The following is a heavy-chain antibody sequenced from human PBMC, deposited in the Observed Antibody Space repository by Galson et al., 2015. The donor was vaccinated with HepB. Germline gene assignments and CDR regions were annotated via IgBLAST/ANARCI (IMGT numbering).Heavy chain of an antibody. CDR2: ISVYNGNT. CDR1: GYTFGSYG. Sequence: QSGAEMKKPGASVKVSCKVSGYTFGSYGISWVRQAPGQGLEWMGWISVYNGNTNDAQKVQGRVVMTTDTSTNTVYMELRSLRFDDTAVYYCARARYSSSPPDYWGQGTLVTVSS. J-gene: IGHJ4*02. CDR3: ARARYSSSPPDY. D-gene: IGHD6-6*01. V-gene: IGHV1-18*01.